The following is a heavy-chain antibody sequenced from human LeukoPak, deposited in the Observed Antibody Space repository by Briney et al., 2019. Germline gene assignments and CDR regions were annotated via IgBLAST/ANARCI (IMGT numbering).Heavy chain of an antibody. CDR1: GFTFSNYA. Sequence: PGGSLRLSCSASGFTFSNYAMSWVRQAPGKGLEWVSAISGGGGSTLYADSVKGRFTISRDNSKNTLYLQMSSLRAGDTAVYYRAKSSYYDSSGYYREYYFDYWGQGTLVTVSS. J-gene: IGHJ4*02. CDR2: ISGGGGST. V-gene: IGHV3-23*01. CDR3: AKSSYYDSSGYYREYYFDY. D-gene: IGHD3-22*01.